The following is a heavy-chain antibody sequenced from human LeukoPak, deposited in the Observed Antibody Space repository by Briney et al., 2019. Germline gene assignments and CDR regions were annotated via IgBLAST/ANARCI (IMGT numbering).Heavy chain of an antibody. CDR3: ARSGYYGDYAFDY. V-gene: IGHV1-69*13. D-gene: IGHD4-17*01. Sequence: ASVKVSCKASGGTFSSYAISWVRQAPGQGLEWMGGIIPIFGTANYAQKFQGRVTITADESTSTAYMELSSLRSEDTAVYYCARSGYYGDYAFDYWGQGTLVTVFS. J-gene: IGHJ4*02. CDR2: IIPIFGTA. CDR1: GGTFSSYA.